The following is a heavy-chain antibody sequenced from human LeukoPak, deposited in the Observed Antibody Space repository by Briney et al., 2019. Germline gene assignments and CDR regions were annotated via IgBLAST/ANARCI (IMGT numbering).Heavy chain of an antibody. CDR2: IYYSGST. D-gene: IGHD2-2*01. J-gene: IGHJ4*02. CDR3: ARGYCSSTSCLHFDY. Sequence: SETLSLTCTVSGGSISSYYWSWIRQPPGKGLEWIGYIYYSGSTNYNPSLKSRVTISVDTSKKQFSLKLSSVTAADTAVYYCARGYCSSTSCLHFDYWGQGTLVTVSS. V-gene: IGHV4-59*01. CDR1: GGSISSYY.